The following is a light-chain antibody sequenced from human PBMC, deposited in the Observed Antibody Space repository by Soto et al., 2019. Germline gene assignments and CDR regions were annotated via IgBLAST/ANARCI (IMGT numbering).Light chain of an antibody. V-gene: IGKV1-5*03. CDR3: QPYNSYSRT. CDR1: QSIDSW. J-gene: IGKJ1*01. CDR2: KAS. Sequence: DIQMTQSPSSLSASQGDRVTITCRASQSIDSWLAWYQHKPGKAPKLLIFKASTLETGLPSRFSGSWSETEFTLTISSLQPDDSATYYCQPYNSYSRTFGQGTKVDIK.